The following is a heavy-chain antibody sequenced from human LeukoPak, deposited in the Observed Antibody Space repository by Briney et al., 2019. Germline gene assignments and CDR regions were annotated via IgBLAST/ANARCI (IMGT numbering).Heavy chain of an antibody. V-gene: IGHV1-2*02. CDR2: INPNSAGT. J-gene: IGHJ5*02. CDR3: ARDPGAGA. Sequence: ASVNVSCKSSVDTFTSYYLHGVRQAPGQGLEWMGWINPNSAGTNYAQKFQSRVTMTRDTSINTAYMEMSRLTSDDTAVYYCARDPGAGAWGQGTLVTVSS. CDR1: VDTFTSYY.